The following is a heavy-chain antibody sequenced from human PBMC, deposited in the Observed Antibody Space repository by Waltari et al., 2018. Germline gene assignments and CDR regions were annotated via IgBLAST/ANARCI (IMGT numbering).Heavy chain of an antibody. CDR2: IYSNGSA. Sequence: QAQLQESGPGLVKPSQTLSLTCTVSGGSVRSISYYWSWIRQPAGKGLEWIGRIYSNGSANYNPSLGSRVSISLDKSKNQFSLRLSSGTAADTALYYCARMRTAVAGFYFDNWGQGALVTVSS. CDR3: ARMRTAVAGFYFDN. V-gene: IGHV4-61*02. D-gene: IGHD6-19*01. J-gene: IGHJ4*02. CDR1: GGSVRSISYY.